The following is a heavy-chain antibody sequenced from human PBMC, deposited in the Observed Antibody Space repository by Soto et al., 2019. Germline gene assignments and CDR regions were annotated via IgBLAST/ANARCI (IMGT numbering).Heavy chain of an antibody. V-gene: IGHV3-30*18. J-gene: IGHJ4*02. CDR3: AKGEVRGIIPSYFDY. D-gene: IGHD3-10*01. CDR2: ISNDGSNE. CDR1: GFTFRWFG. Sequence: SLRLSCAGSGFTFRWFGMNWVRQAPGKGLEWVARISNDGSNEYYVDSVKGRFTISRDNSKNTLYLQMDSLRAEDTAVYYCAKGEVRGIIPSYFDYWGLGTLVTV.